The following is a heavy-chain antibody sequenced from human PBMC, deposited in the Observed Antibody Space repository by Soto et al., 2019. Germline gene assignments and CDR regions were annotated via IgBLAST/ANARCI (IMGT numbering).Heavy chain of an antibody. J-gene: IGHJ4*02. CDR2: ISGSGGST. V-gene: IGHV3-23*01. CDR1: GFTFSSYA. CDR3: AKDPHADTAMVYLGFDY. Sequence: GGSLSLSCAASGFTFSSYAMSWVRQAPGKGLEWVSAISGSGGSTYYADSVKGRFTISRDNSKNTLYLQMNSLRAEDTAVYYCAKDPHADTAMVYLGFDYWGQGTLVTVSS. D-gene: IGHD5-18*01.